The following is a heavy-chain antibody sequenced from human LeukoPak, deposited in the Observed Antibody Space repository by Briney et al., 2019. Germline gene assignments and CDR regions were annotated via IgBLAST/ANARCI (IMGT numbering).Heavy chain of an antibody. V-gene: IGHV3-21*01. CDR3: ARDTPLVEYCSGGSCYAEHYYYYMDV. Sequence: PGGSLRPSCAASGFTFSSYSMNWVRQAPGKGLEWVSSISSSSSYIYYAGSVKGRFTISRDNAKNSLYLQMNSLRAEDTAVYYCARDTPLVEYCSGGSCYAEHYYYYMDVWGKGTTVTVSS. CDR1: GFTFSSYS. CDR2: ISSSSSYI. D-gene: IGHD2-15*01. J-gene: IGHJ6*03.